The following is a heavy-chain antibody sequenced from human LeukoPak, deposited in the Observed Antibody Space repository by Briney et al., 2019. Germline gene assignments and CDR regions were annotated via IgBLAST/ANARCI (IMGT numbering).Heavy chain of an antibody. CDR1: GFTFSSYA. Sequence: GGSLRLSCAASGFTFSSYAMHWVRQAPGKGLEWVSGISWNSGSIGYADSVKGRFTISRDNAKNSLYLQMNSLRAEDTALYYCAKGGNSPFDYWGQGTLVTVSS. V-gene: IGHV3-9*01. CDR2: ISWNSGSI. D-gene: IGHD3-16*01. J-gene: IGHJ4*02. CDR3: AKGGNSPFDY.